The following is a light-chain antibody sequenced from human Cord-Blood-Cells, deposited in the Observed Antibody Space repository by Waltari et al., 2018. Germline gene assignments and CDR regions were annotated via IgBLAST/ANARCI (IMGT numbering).Light chain of an antibody. J-gene: IGLJ2*01. Sequence: SYELTQPPSVSVSPGQTASITCSGDKLGDKYACWYQQKPGQSPVLVIYQDSKRPSGIPGRFPGSNSGNTATLTISGTQAMDEADYYCQAWDSSTGVVFGGGTKLTVL. CDR3: QAWDSSTGVV. CDR2: QDS. CDR1: KLGDKY. V-gene: IGLV3-1*01.